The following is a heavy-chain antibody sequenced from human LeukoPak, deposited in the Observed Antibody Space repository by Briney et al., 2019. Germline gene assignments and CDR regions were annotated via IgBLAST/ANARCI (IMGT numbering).Heavy chain of an antibody. V-gene: IGHV4-59*01. J-gene: IGHJ5*02. CDR2: IYYSGST. Sequence: SETLSLTCTVSGGSISSYYWSWIRQPPGKGLEWIGYIYYSGSTNYNPSLKSRVTISVDTSKNQFSLKLSSVTAADTAVYYCARLVPAAWWFDPWGQGTLVTVYS. D-gene: IGHD2-2*01. CDR3: ARLVPAAWWFDP. CDR1: GGSISSYY.